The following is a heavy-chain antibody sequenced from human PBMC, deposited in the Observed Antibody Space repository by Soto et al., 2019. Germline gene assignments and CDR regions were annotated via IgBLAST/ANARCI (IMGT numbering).Heavy chain of an antibody. Sequence: EVQLVESGGGLVQPGGSLRLSCAASGFTFSNYDMHWIRQATGRGMEWVSAIGHAGDTYYPDSVKGRFTTSRENAKISLYLQMNSLRAEDTAVYYCARDLANWYYDLWGRGTLVTVSS. CDR1: GFTFSNYD. CDR3: ARDLANWYYDL. CDR2: IGHAGDT. D-gene: IGHD3-16*01. J-gene: IGHJ2*01. V-gene: IGHV3-13*01.